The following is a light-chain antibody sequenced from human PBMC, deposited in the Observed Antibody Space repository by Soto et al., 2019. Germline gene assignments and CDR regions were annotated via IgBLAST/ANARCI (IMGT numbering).Light chain of an antibody. CDR2: DAS. CDR1: QSISSN. Sequence: EIVLTQSPGILSLSPGERASLSCGASQSISSNFLAWYQQKPGQAPRLLIYDASNRATGIPARFSGSGSGTDFTLTISSLEPEDFAVYYCQQRSNCLFGQGTRLEIK. CDR3: QQRSNCL. V-gene: IGKV3-11*01. J-gene: IGKJ5*01.